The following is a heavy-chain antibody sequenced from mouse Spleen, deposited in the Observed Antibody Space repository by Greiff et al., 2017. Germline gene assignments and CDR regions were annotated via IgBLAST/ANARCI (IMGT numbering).Heavy chain of an antibody. V-gene: IGHV1-52*01. CDR2: IDPSDSET. CDR3: ARNMITTDYWYFDV. D-gene: IGHD2-4*01. Sequence: QVQLKQPGAELVRPGSSVKLSCKASGYTFTSYWMHWVKQRPIQGLEWIGNIDPSDSETHYNQKFKDKATLTVDKSSSTAYMQLSSLTSEDSAVYYCARNMITTDYWYFDVWGAGTTVTVSS. CDR1: GYTFTSYW. J-gene: IGHJ1*01.